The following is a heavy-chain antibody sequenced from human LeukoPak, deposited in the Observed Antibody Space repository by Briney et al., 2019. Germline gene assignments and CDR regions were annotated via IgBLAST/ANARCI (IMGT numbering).Heavy chain of an antibody. Sequence: PGGSLRLSCAASGFTFSNYWMSWVRQAPGKGLEWVAVISYDGSNKYYADSVKGRFTISRDNAKNSLYLQMNSLRAEDTAVYYCARDRGYFYWGQGTLVTVS. CDR2: ISYDGSNK. CDR3: ARDRGYFY. CDR1: GFTFSNYW. D-gene: IGHD5-18*01. V-gene: IGHV3-30-3*01. J-gene: IGHJ4*02.